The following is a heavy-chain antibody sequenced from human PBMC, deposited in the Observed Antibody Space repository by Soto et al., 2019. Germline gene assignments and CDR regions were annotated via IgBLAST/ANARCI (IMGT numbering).Heavy chain of an antibody. D-gene: IGHD3-10*01. CDR1: GFTFSSYA. Sequence: EVQLLESGGGLVQPGGSLRLSCAASGFTFSSYAMSWVRQAPGKGLEWVSAISGSGGSRYYADSVKGRFTISRDNSKNTLNLQMNSLRAEDTVVYYCAKEYAWFGELLYTVRGDRYFDYWGQGTLVTVSS. J-gene: IGHJ4*02. CDR3: AKEYAWFGELLYTVRGDRYFDY. V-gene: IGHV3-23*01. CDR2: ISGSGGSR.